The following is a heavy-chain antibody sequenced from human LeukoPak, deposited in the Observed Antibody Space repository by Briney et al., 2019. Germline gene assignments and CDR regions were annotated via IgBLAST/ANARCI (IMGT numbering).Heavy chain of an antibody. CDR2: IYYSGST. Sequence: SETLSLTCTVSGGSISSYYWSWIRQPPGKGLEWIGYIYYSGSTNYNPSLKSRVTISVDTSKNQFSLKLSSVTAADAAVYYCARPTDNYGDYDAFDIWGQGTMVTVSS. J-gene: IGHJ3*02. V-gene: IGHV4-59*08. CDR3: ARPTDNYGDYDAFDI. D-gene: IGHD4-17*01. CDR1: GGSISSYY.